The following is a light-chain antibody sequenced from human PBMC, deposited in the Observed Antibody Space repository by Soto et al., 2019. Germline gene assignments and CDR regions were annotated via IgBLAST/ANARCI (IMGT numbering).Light chain of an antibody. V-gene: IGKV1-39*01. CDR3: QQTSSTPT. CDR2: AAS. Sequence: DIQLTQSPSSLSASVGDRVTITCRASQSSRSYFNWYQQKPGKAPKLLIYAASSLQTGVSSRFSGSGSGTDFTLTISNLQPDDFATYYCQQTSSTPTFGGGTKVEIK. CDR1: QSSRSY. J-gene: IGKJ4*01.